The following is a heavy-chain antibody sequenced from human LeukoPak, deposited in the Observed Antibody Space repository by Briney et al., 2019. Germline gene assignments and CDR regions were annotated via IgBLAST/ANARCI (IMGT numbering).Heavy chain of an antibody. CDR2: IKSKTDGGTT. CDR1: GFTFSNVW. V-gene: IGHV3-15*01. CDR3: STGFYCSGDSCYYGFFRH. Sequence: GGSLRLSCVASGFTFSNVWMTWVRQAPGKGLEWVGRIKSKTDGGTTDYAAPVKGRFTISRDDSKNMLYLQMNSLKTEDTAVYYCSTGFYCSGDSCYYGFFRHWGQGTLVTVSS. D-gene: IGHD2-15*01. J-gene: IGHJ1*01.